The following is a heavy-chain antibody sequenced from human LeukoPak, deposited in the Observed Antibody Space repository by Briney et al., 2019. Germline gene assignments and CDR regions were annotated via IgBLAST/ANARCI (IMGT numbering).Heavy chain of an antibody. Sequence: GALRLSCAASGFTFSSYALHWVRQAPGMGLEWVAVISYDGNDKYYADSVKGRFIISRDNPKNTLYLQMNSLRAEDTAVYYCAREWDDYGDFYGLDVWGQGTMVTVSS. V-gene: IGHV3-30-3*01. CDR1: GFTFSSYA. D-gene: IGHD4-17*01. CDR2: ISYDGNDK. J-gene: IGHJ6*02. CDR3: AREWDDYGDFYGLDV.